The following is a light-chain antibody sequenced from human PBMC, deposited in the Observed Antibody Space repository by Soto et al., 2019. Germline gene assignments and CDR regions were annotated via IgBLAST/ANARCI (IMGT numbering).Light chain of an antibody. J-gene: IGLJ2*01. CDR3: GADHASGSYFFVV. Sequence: QLVLTQPPSASASLGASVTLTCTLSSGYSNYKVDWYQQGPGKGPRFVMRVGTGGIVGSKGDGIPDRFSVLGSGLNRYLTIKNIQEEDESDYHCGADHASGSYFFVVFGGGTKLTVL. V-gene: IGLV9-49*01. CDR2: VGTGGIVG. CDR1: SGYSNYK.